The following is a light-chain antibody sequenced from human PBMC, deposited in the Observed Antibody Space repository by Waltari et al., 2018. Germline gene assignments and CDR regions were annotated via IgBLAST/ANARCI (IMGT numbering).Light chain of an antibody. CDR2: AAS. V-gene: IGKV3-20*01. J-gene: IGKJ1*01. CDR1: ENISKY. CDR3: QHYVRLPVT. Sequence: EIVLTQSPGTLSVSPGERATLSCRASENISKYLNWYQQKPGEANRLLIYAASHRATGIPDRFSGSGFGTDFSLTISSLEPEDFAVYYCQHYVRLPVTFGQGTKVEIK.